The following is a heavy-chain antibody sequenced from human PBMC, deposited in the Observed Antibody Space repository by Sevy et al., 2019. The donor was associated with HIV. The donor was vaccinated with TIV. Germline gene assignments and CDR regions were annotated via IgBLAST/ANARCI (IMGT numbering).Heavy chain of an antibody. V-gene: IGHV4-38-2*02. D-gene: IGHD3-9*01. Sequence: SETLSLTCTVSGYSISDYYHWGWVRQSPAKGLEWIGTIHYTGYTNYKPSLNSRVTISADTSKNQFSLKLTSVAAADTAHSYCVAHDWEREGFWGQGMLVTVSS. CDR3: VAHDWEREGF. CDR2: IHYTGYT. J-gene: IGHJ4*02. CDR1: GYSISDYYH.